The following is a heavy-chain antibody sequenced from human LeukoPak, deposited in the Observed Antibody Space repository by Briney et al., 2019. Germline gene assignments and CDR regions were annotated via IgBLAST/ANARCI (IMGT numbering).Heavy chain of an antibody. Sequence: SETLSLTCAVYGGSFSGYYWSWIRQPPGKGLEWIGEINHSGSTNYNPSLKSRVTISVDTSKNQLSLKLSSVTAADTAVYYCARGPMGQDIVVVVAATSPVYFQHWGQGTLVTVSS. J-gene: IGHJ1*01. D-gene: IGHD2-15*01. V-gene: IGHV4-34*01. CDR2: INHSGST. CDR3: ARGPMGQDIVVVVAATSPVYFQH. CDR1: GGSFSGYY.